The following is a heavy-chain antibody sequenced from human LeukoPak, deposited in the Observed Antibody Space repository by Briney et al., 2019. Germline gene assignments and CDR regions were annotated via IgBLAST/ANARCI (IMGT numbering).Heavy chain of an antibody. CDR1: GFTVSSNY. D-gene: IGHD6-13*01. V-gene: IGHV3-66*01. J-gene: IGHJ4*02. CDR3: ARVGAIAAVGTIDY. CDR2: IYSGGST. Sequence: PGGSLRLSCAASGFTVSSNYMSWVRQAPGKGLEWVSVIYSGGSTYYADSVKGRFTISRDNSKNTLYLQMNSLRAEDTAVYYCARVGAIAAVGTIDYWGQGTLVTVSS.